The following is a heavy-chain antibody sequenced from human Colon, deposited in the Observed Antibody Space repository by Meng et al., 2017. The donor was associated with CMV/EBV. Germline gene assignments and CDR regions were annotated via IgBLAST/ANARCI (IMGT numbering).Heavy chain of an antibody. CDR2: ISTNRNT. D-gene: IGHD5-12*01. CDR1: GGPISTYY. V-gene: IGHV4-4*07. CDR3: VRGGYSGTQTGGVQEY. J-gene: IGHJ4*02. Sequence: QGPLQERGPGLLNASAPLSLTCTVSGGPISTYYWSWIRQPAGEGLEWLGRISTNRNTDYNPSLNSRATIWLDTSNNQFSLKLTSVTAADTAVYYCVRGGYSGTQTGGVQEYWGQGTLVTVSS.